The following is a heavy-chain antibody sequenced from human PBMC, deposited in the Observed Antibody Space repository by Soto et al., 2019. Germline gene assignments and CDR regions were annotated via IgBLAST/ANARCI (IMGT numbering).Heavy chain of an antibody. V-gene: IGHV1-46*01. D-gene: IGHD3-22*01. CDR1: GYTFTSYY. CDR2: IDPDSGTT. Sequence: ASVKVSCKASGYTFTSYYMHWVRQAPGQGLEWMGIIDPDSGTTSYAQKFQGRVTMARDTSTTTVYMELRSLRSEDTAVYYCVRDSENSSGFYDYWGQGALVTVSS. CDR3: VRDSENSSGFYDY. J-gene: IGHJ4*02.